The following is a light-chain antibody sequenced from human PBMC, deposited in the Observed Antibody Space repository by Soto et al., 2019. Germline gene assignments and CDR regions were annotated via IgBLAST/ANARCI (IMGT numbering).Light chain of an antibody. CDR3: SSYTNINTRACV. CDR1: SGDIDSYNR. Sequence: QSVLTQPASVSGSPGQSITISCTGTSGDIDSYNRVSWYQQHPGKAPKLIIYEVTDRPSGVSNRFSGSKSGNTASLTISGLQAEDEAEYYCSSYTNINTRACVFGTGTQLTVL. V-gene: IGLV2-14*01. J-gene: IGLJ7*01. CDR2: EVT.